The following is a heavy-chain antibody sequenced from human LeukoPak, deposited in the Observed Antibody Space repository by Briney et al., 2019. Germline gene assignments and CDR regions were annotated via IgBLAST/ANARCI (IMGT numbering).Heavy chain of an antibody. CDR1: GFTFSSYG. CDR2: IWYDGSNK. J-gene: IGHJ1*01. Sequence: GGSLRLSCAASGFTFSSYGMHWVRQAPGKGLEWVAVIWYDGSNKYYADSVKGRFTISRDNSKNTLYLQMNSLRAEDTAVYYCAKDDSYYAATEPFQHWGQGTLVTVSS. D-gene: IGHD2-15*01. CDR3: AKDDSYYAATEPFQH. V-gene: IGHV3-33*06.